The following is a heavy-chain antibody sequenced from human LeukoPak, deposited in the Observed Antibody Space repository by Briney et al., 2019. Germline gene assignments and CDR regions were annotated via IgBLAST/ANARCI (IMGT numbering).Heavy chain of an antibody. V-gene: IGHV1-69*05. CDR1: GGTFSSYA. CDR3: ARDLYTAMVSWGAFDI. Sequence: SVKVSCKASGGTFSSYAISWVRQAPGQGLEWMGRIIPIFGTANYAQMFQGRVTITTDESTSTAYMELSSLRSEDTAVYYCARDLYTAMVSWGAFDIWGQGTMVTVSS. D-gene: IGHD5-18*01. CDR2: IIPIFGTA. J-gene: IGHJ3*02.